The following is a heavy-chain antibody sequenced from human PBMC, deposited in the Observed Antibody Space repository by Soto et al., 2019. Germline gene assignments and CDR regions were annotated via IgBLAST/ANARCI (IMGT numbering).Heavy chain of an antibody. Sequence: PSETLSLTCAVSGDSIGNTYYYWGWIRQPPGKGLEWIGSIYYSGTTYYNPSLKSRVTISVDTSKNQFSLKLTSVTAADTAVYYCARQLTAMADFDYWGQGTLVTVSS. CDR1: GDSIGNTYYY. CDR2: IYYSGTT. CDR3: ARQLTAMADFDY. J-gene: IGHJ4*02. V-gene: IGHV4-39*01. D-gene: IGHD5-18*01.